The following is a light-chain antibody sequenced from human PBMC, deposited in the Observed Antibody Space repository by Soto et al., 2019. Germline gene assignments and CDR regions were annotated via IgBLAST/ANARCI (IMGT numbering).Light chain of an antibody. CDR1: SSDVGGYDY. CDR3: SSFTSISTFV. CDR2: EVI. J-gene: IGLJ2*01. Sequence: QSALTQPASVSGSPGQSITISCTGTSSDVGGYDYVSWFQQHPGRAPKLLIYEVINRPSGVSIRFSGSKSGNTASLTISGLQAEDEADFYCSSFTSISTFVFGGGTKLTVL. V-gene: IGLV2-14*01.